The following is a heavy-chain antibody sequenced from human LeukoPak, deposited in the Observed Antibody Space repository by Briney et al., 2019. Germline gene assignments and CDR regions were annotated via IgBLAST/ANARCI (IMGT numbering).Heavy chain of an antibody. V-gene: IGHV1-69*06. CDR1: GGTFISYA. Sequence: VASVKVSCKASGGTFISYAISWVRQAPGQGLEWMGGIIPIFGTANYAQKFQGRVTITADKSTSTAYMELSSLRSEDTAVYYCARGLLGDYYYYGMDVWGKGTTVTVSS. CDR2: IIPIFGTA. CDR3: ARGLLGDYYYYGMDV. J-gene: IGHJ6*04. D-gene: IGHD3-16*01.